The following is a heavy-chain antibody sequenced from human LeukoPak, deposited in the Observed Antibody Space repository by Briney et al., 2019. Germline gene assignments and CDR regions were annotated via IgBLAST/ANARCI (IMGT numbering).Heavy chain of an antibody. D-gene: IGHD1-26*01. J-gene: IGHJ3*02. V-gene: IGHV1-46*01. CDR2: INPSGGST. Sequence: ASVKVSCKASGYTFTSYYMHWVRQAPGQGLEWMGIINPSGGSTSYAQKFQGRVTMTRDTSTSTVYMELSSLRSEDTAVYYCAKDIMQYSGSPDAFDIWGQGTMVTVSS. CDR3: AKDIMQYSGSPDAFDI. CDR1: GYTFTSYY.